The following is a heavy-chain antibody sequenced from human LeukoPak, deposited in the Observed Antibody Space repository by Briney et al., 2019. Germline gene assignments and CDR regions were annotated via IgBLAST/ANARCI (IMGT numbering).Heavy chain of an antibody. Sequence: PGGSLRLSCAASGFTFSSYSINWVRQAPGKGLEWVSAISSSSSYIYFADSVKGRFTISRDNAKNSLYLQMNSLRAEDTAVYYCARDSLDYYDSRGYAYYYYMDVWGKGTTVTVSS. J-gene: IGHJ6*03. D-gene: IGHD3-22*01. CDR3: ARDSLDYYDSRGYAYYYYMDV. V-gene: IGHV3-21*01. CDR2: ISSSSSYI. CDR1: GFTFSSYS.